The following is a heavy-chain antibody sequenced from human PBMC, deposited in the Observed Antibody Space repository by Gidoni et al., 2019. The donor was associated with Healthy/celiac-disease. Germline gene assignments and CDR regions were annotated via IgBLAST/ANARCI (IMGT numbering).Heavy chain of an antibody. CDR2: ISDDGSNK. J-gene: IGHJ5*02. V-gene: IGHV3-30*18. CDR3: AKGLASTMVRGAVGWFDP. Sequence: QVQLVESGGGVVQPGRSLRLPCAASGFPFRSYGMHWVRQAPGKGLEWVAVISDDGSNKYYADSVKGRFTISRDNSKNTLYLQMNSLRAEDTAVYYCAKGLASTMVRGAVGWFDPWGQGTLVTVSS. CDR1: GFPFRSYG. D-gene: IGHD3-10*01.